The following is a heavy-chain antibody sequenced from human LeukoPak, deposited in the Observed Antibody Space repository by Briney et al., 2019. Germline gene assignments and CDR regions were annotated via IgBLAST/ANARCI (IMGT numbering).Heavy chain of an antibody. CDR1: GFTFSNAW. Sequence: GSLRLSCAASGFTFSNAWMSWVRQAPGKGLEWVGRIKSKTDGGTTDYAAPVKGRFTISRDDSKNTLYLQMNSLKTEDTAVYYCTPQDYGGTSFDYWGQGTLVTVSS. CDR2: IKSKTDGGTT. J-gene: IGHJ4*02. V-gene: IGHV3-15*01. D-gene: IGHD4-23*01. CDR3: TPQDYGGTSFDY.